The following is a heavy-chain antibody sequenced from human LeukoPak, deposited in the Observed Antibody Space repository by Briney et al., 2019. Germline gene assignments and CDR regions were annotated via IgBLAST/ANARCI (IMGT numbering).Heavy chain of an antibody. Sequence: GGSLRLSCAASGFTFSSCAMSWVRQAPGKGLEWVSGIGVSGGSTYYADSVKGRFTISRDSSKNTLFLQMNSLRAEDTAVYYCAKQNNFDYWGQGTLVTVSS. CDR2: IGVSGGST. J-gene: IGHJ4*02. D-gene: IGHD1/OR15-1a*01. CDR1: GFTFSSCA. V-gene: IGHV3-23*01. CDR3: AKQNNFDY.